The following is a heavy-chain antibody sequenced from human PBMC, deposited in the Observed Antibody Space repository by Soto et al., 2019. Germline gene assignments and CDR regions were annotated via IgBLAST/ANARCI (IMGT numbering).Heavy chain of an antibody. CDR3: ARARFSQWSQDYYCLDV. D-gene: IGHD3-3*01. Sequence: ETLSLACGLSGSLPVGSLSTYFWTWIRQPPGKGLEWIGEINHSGSPNYSPSLRGRVTISLDTSKKQFSLNLSSVTAADTAVYFCARARFSQWSQDYYCLDVWDQGTTVTVSS. V-gene: IGHV4-34*01. CDR2: INHSGSP. J-gene: IGHJ6*02. CDR1: GSLPVGSLSTYF.